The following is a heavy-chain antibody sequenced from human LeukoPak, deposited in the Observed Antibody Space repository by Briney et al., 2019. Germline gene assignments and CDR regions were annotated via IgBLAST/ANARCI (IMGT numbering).Heavy chain of an antibody. J-gene: IGHJ4*02. CDR1: GFTFSTYW. CDR2: ITGDGSST. D-gene: IGHD4-17*01. Sequence: PGGSLRLSCAASGFTFSTYWMHWVRQAPGKGLGLVSSITGDGSSTRYADAVKGRFTISRDNAKNTLYLQMNGLRAEDTAVYYCARASTSGDYDYWGQGTLVTVSS. CDR3: ARASTSGDYDY. V-gene: IGHV3-74*01.